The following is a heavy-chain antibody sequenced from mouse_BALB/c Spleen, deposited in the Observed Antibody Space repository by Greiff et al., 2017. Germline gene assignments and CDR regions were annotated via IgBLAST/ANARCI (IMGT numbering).Heavy chain of an antibody. D-gene: IGHD2-4*01. CDR3: ARWGDYGGYWYFDV. CDR1: GYTFTSYT. Sequence: QVQLQQSAAELARPGASVKMSCKASGYTFTSYTMHWVKQRPGQGLEWIGYINPSSGYTEYNQKFKDKTTLTADKSSSTAYMQLSSLTSEDSAVYDCARWGDYGGYWYFDVWGAGTTVTVSS. J-gene: IGHJ1*01. V-gene: IGHV1-4*02. CDR2: INPSSGYT.